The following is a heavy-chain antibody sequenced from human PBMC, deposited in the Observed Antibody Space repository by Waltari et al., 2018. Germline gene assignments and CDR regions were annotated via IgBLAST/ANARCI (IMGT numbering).Heavy chain of an antibody. CDR1: GYTFTDYY. CDR2: VDPEDGET. D-gene: IGHD6-6*01. J-gene: IGHJ4*02. Sequence: EVQLVQSGAEVKKPGATVTISCKASGYTFTDYYMHWVQQAPGKGLGWMGRVDPEDGETIYAEKFQGRVTITADTSTDTAYMELSSLRSEDTAVYYCATGAPILLSSSFDYWGQGTLVTVSS. V-gene: IGHV1-69-2*01. CDR3: ATGAPILLSSSFDY.